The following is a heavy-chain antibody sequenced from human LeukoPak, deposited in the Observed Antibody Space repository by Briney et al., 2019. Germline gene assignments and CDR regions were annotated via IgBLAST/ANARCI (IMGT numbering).Heavy chain of an antibody. Sequence: PSETLSLTCAVYGGSFRGYYWSWIRQPPGKGLEWIGEINHSGSTNYNPSLKSRVTISVDTSKNQFSLKLSSVTAADTAVYYCARGFFDIWGQGTMVTVSS. CDR3: ARGFFDI. CDR1: GGSFRGYY. J-gene: IGHJ3*02. CDR2: INHSGST. V-gene: IGHV4-34*01.